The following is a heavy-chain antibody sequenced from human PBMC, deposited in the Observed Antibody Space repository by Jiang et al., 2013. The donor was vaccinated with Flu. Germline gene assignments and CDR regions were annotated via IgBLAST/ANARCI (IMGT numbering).Heavy chain of an antibody. J-gene: IGHJ4*02. Sequence: GSVSSGSYYWSWIRQPPGKGLEWIGYIYYSGSTNXNPSLKSRVTISADTSENQFSLKLTSVTAADTGVYYCARGEDSSGWYRADYWGQGTLVTVSS. V-gene: IGHV4-61*01. CDR1: GSVSSGSYY. D-gene: IGHD6-19*01. CDR3: ARGEDSSGWYRADY. CDR2: IYYSGST.